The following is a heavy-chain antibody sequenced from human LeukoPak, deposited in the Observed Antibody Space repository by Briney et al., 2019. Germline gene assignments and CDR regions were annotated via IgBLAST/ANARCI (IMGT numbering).Heavy chain of an antibody. CDR1: GGSFSGYY. Sequence: PSETLSLTCAVYGGSFSGYYWSWIRQPPGKVLEWIGEINHSGSTNYNPSLKSRVTISVDTSKNQFSLKLSSVTAADTAVYYCARQGKHIVVVTAIRRSYYFDYWGQGTLVTVSS. CDR3: ARQGKHIVVVTAIRRSYYFDY. D-gene: IGHD2-21*02. J-gene: IGHJ4*02. CDR2: INHSGST. V-gene: IGHV4-34*01.